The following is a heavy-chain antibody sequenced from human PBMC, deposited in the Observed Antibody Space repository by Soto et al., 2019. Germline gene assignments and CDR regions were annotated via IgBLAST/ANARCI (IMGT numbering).Heavy chain of an antibody. CDR1: GGSISSSSYY. J-gene: IGHJ5*02. V-gene: IGHV4-39*01. CDR2: IYYSGST. CDR3: VATVTTFGWFGP. Sequence: SETLSLTCTVSGGSISSSSYYWGWIRQPPGKGLEWIGSIYYSGSTYYNPSLKSRVTISVDTSKNQFSLKLSSVTAADTAVYYCVATVTTFGWFGPWGQGTLVTVSS. D-gene: IGHD4-17*01.